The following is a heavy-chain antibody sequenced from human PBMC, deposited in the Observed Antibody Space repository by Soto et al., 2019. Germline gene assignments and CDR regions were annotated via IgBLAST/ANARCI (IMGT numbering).Heavy chain of an antibody. J-gene: IGHJ5*02. CDR1: GGSISSSSYY. V-gene: IGHV4-39*01. Sequence: SETLSLTCTVSGGSISSSSYYWGWIRQPPGKGLEWIGSIYYSGSTYYNPSLKSRVTISVDTSKNQFSLKLSSVTAADTAVYYCASEVPAAMSIWFDPWSQGTLVTVSS. D-gene: IGHD2-2*01. CDR3: ASEVPAAMSIWFDP. CDR2: IYYSGST.